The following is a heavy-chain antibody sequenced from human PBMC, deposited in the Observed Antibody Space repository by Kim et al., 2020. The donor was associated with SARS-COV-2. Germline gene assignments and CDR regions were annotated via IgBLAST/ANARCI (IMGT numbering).Heavy chain of an antibody. D-gene: IGHD2-2*03. V-gene: IGHV3-30*02. J-gene: IGHJ4*02. Sequence: DAVKCIFTISRDNSKNTLYLQMNSLRAEATAVYYCAKDLVDIVVVPAATVWGQGTLVTVSS. CDR3: AKDLVDIVVVPAATV.